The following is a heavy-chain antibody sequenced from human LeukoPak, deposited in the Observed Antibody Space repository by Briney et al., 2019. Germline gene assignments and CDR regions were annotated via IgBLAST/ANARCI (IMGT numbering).Heavy chain of an antibody. CDR1: GGTFSSYT. Sequence: GALVKVSCKASGGTFSSYTISWVRQAPGQGLEWMGRIIPILGIANYAQKFQGKVTITADKSTSTAYMELSSLEASDTAMYYCARLSGGSPPYFDYWGQGTLVTVSS. V-gene: IGHV1-69*02. CDR2: IIPILGIA. CDR3: ARLSGGSPPYFDY. J-gene: IGHJ4*02. D-gene: IGHD2-15*01.